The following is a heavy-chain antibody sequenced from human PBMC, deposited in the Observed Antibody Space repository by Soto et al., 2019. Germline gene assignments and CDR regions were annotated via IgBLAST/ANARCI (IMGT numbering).Heavy chain of an antibody. CDR1: GYTLSDYG. J-gene: IGHJ4*02. V-gene: IGHV1-18*04. CDR3: ASSGDCSSTSCYLLSFDY. Sequence: QVQLVQSGAEVKWPGASVKVSCKASGYTLSDYGITWVRQAPGQGLEWMGWISPYNGDTNYAQTLQGRVTMTTDTSTSTAYMELRSLTSDDTAVYYCASSGDCSSTSCYLLSFDYWGQGTLVTVSS. D-gene: IGHD2-2*01. CDR2: ISPYNGDT.